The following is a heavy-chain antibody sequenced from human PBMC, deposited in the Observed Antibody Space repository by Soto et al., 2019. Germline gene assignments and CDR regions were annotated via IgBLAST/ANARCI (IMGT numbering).Heavy chain of an antibody. J-gene: IGHJ4*02. CDR2: INSGEGKT. CDR1: GYTFTSYA. V-gene: IGHV1-3*01. D-gene: IGHD1-26*01. Sequence: QVQLAQSGAEVKKPGASVKVPCKASGYTFTSYAMHWVRQAPGQRLEWMGWINSGEGKTKYSQKLQGRVTISRDTSASIVYMELSSLRSEDTAVYHCARGSGSHFPYFDHWGQGILVTVSS. CDR3: ARGSGSHFPYFDH.